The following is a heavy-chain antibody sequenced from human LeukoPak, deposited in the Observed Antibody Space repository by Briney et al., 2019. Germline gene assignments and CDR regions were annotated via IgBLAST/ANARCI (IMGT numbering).Heavy chain of an antibody. Sequence: KPGESLKISCKGSGYSFSSYWITWVRQMPGKGLEWMGRIDPIDSYTNYSPSFQGHVTISVDRSISTAYLQWSSLKASDTAIYYCARPEGSGWYPKGAFDIWGRGTMVTVSS. J-gene: IGHJ3*02. CDR1: GYSFSSYW. D-gene: IGHD6-19*01. V-gene: IGHV5-10-1*01. CDR2: IDPIDSYT. CDR3: ARPEGSGWYPKGAFDI.